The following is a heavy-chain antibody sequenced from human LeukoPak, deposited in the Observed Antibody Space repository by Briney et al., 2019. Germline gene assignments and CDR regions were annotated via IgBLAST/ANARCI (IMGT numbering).Heavy chain of an antibody. V-gene: IGHV3-23*01. CDR1: GFTVSRVA. CDR2: ITNNNGKT. D-gene: IGHD3-22*01. CDR3: ARDGRGYYDSSGYYDY. Sequence: PGGSLRLSCVASGFTVSRVAMSWVRHVPGKGLEWVSSITNNNGKTYYADPVKGRFIISRDESENTVYLQMNSLRAEDTAVYYCARDGRGYYDSSGYYDYWGQGTLVTVSS. J-gene: IGHJ4*02.